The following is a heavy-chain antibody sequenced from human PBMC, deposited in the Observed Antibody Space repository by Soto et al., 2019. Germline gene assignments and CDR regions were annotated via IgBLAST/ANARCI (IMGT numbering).Heavy chain of an antibody. D-gene: IGHD2-8*01. J-gene: IGHJ5*01. CDR3: AKDFGYGVVRLFDS. Sequence: GGSLRLSCVASGFTFSSYGMHWVRQAPGKGLEWVSGFGGSGGSTNYADSVKGRFTISRDNSKNTLNLQMNSLRAEDTAVYYCAKDFGYGVVRLFDSWGQGNLVTVSS. V-gene: IGHV3-23*01. CDR2: FGGSGGST. CDR1: GFTFSSYG.